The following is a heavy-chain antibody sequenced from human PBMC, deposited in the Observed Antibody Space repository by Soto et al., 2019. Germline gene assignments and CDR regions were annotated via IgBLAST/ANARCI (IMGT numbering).Heavy chain of an antibody. D-gene: IGHD2-15*01. CDR3: ASKVVVVVAVPDPYYYYYMDV. CDR2: INHSGST. CDR1: GGSFSGYY. J-gene: IGHJ6*03. Sequence: SETLSLTCAVYGGSFSGYYWSWIRQPPGKGLEWIGEINHSGSTNYNPSLKSRVTISVDTSKNQFSLKLSSVTAADTAVYYCASKVVVVVAVPDPYYYYYMDVWGKGTTVTVSS. V-gene: IGHV4-34*01.